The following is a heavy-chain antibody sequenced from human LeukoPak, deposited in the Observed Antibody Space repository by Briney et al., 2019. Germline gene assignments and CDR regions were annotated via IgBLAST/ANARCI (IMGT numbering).Heavy chain of an antibody. CDR2: ISSSSSSYI. CDR1: GFTFSSYS. V-gene: IGHV3-21*01. J-gene: IGHJ4*02. D-gene: IGHD3-10*01. Sequence: PGGSLRLSCAASGFTFSSYSMNWVRQAPGKGLEWVSSISSSSSSYIYYADSVKGRFTISRDNAKNSLYLQMNSLRAEDTAVYYCARDHYGSGSGGSDYWGQGTLVTVSS. CDR3: ARDHYGSGSGGSDY.